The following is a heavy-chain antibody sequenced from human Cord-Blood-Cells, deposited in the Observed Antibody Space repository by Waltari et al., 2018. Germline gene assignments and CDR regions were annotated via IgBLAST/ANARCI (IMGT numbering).Heavy chain of an antibody. CDR2: IKQDGSEK. CDR1: GFTFSSYW. D-gene: IGHD3-9*01. Sequence: EVQLVESGGGLVQPGGSLRLSCAASGFTFSSYWMSWVRQAPGKGLEWVANIKQDGSEKYYVDSVKGRFTISRDNAKNSLYLQMNSLRAEDTAVYYCARDTQGTGYYDILTGYSNYYYYGMDVWGQGP. J-gene: IGHJ6*02. CDR3: ARDTQGTGYYDILTGYSNYYYYGMDV. V-gene: IGHV3-7*01.